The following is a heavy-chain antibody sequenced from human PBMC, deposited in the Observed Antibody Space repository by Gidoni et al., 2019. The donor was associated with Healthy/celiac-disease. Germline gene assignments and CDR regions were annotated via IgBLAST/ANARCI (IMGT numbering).Heavy chain of an antibody. Sequence: QVQLVPSGAEVKKPGASVKVSCKASGYTFTDYQMHWVRQAPGQGLEWMGWSNPNSGGTKYAQKFQGRVTGTRDTSISTAYMELSRLRSDDTAVYHCVREHHYYDSSGYYWNAFDIWGQGTMVTVSS. CDR1: GYTFTDYQ. J-gene: IGHJ3*02. CDR3: VREHHYYDSSGYYWNAFDI. V-gene: IGHV1-2*02. CDR2: SNPNSGGT. D-gene: IGHD3-22*01.